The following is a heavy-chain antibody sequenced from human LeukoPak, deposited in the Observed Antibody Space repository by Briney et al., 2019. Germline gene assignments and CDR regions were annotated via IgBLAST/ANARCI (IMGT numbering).Heavy chain of an antibody. Sequence: GGSLRHSCAASGFTFLTYAMSWVRQAPGKGLQWVSFLPDSGASTYYADSVKGRFTISRDNSKNTLYLQMNSLRAEDTAVYYCAKAGRSGWYPGWPFDIWGQGTMVTVSS. J-gene: IGHJ3*02. V-gene: IGHV3-23*01. CDR1: GFTFLTYA. D-gene: IGHD6-19*01. CDR2: LPDSGAST. CDR3: AKAGRSGWYPGWPFDI.